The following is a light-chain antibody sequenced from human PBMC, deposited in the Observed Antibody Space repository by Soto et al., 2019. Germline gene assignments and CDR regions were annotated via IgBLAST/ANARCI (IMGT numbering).Light chain of an antibody. Sequence: QSALTQPASVSGSPGQSITISCTGTSSDVGGYNFVSWYQQHPGKAPKLMIYDVTSRPSGVSNRFSGSKSGNTASLAISGLQADDEADYYCCSYTSNRVQIFGSGTKLTVL. CDR3: CSYTSNRVQI. CDR1: SSDVGGYNF. V-gene: IGLV2-14*01. CDR2: DVT. J-gene: IGLJ1*01.